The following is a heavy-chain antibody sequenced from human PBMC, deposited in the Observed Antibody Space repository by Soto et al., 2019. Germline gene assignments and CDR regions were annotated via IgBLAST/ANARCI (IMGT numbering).Heavy chain of an antibody. V-gene: IGHV4-31*03. CDR1: GGSISSGGYY. J-gene: IGHJ6*02. CDR2: IYYSGST. D-gene: IGHD2-15*01. CDR3: ASPSVAATPRGYYYGMDV. Sequence: QVQLQESGPGLVKPSQTLSLTCTVSGGSISSGGYYWSWIRRHPGKGLEWIGYIYYSGSTYYNPSLKSRVTISVDTSKNQFSLKLSSVTAADTAVYYCASPSVAATPRGYYYGMDVWGQGTTVTVSS.